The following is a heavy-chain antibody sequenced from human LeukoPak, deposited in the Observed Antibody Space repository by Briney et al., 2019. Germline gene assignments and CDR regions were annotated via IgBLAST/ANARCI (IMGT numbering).Heavy chain of an antibody. J-gene: IGHJ4*02. CDR1: GYTFTGYY. V-gene: IGHV1-2*02. CDR2: INPNSGGT. CDR3: ARSSAQGGPFDY. D-gene: IGHD1-26*01. Sequence: ASVKISCKASGYTFTGYYMHWVRQAPGQGLEWMGWINPNSGGTNYAQKFQGRVTMTRDTSISTAYMELSRLRSDDTAVYYCARSSAQGGPFDYWGQGTLATVSS.